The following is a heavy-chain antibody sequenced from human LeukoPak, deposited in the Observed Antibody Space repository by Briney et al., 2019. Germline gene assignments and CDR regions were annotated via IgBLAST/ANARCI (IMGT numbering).Heavy chain of an antibody. CDR3: ARGLDLPVGPLDY. CDR1: GGSISSGDYY. D-gene: IGHD4-23*01. V-gene: IGHV4-30-4*08. CDR2: IYYSGST. J-gene: IGHJ4*02. Sequence: SQTLSLTCTVSGGSISSGDYYWSWIRQPPGKGLEWIGYIYYSGSTYYNPSLKSRVTISVDTSKNQFSLKLSSVTAADTAVYYCARGLDLPVGPLDYWGQGTLVTVSS.